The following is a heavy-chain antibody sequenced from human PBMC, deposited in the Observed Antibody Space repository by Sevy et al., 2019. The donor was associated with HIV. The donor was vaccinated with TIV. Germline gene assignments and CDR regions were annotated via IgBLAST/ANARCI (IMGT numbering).Heavy chain of an antibody. V-gene: IGHV3-74*01. D-gene: IGHD2-15*01. CDR1: GFTFSNYW. CDR2: INRAGSST. CDR3: TGGRDCGGGSCDGYHYNGLDV. Sequence: GGSLRLSCTMSGFTFSNYWMHWVRRAPGEGLMWVSRINRAGSSTNYADSVKGRFTISRDNAKNTLYLQMNSLRGEDTAVYYCTGGRDCGGGSCDGYHYNGLDVWGQGTTVTVSS. J-gene: IGHJ6*02.